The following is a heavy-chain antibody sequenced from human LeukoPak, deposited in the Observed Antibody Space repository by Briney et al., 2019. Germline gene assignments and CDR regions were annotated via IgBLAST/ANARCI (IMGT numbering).Heavy chain of an antibody. CDR1: GYTFTGYY. V-gene: IGHV1-2*02. J-gene: IGHJ5*02. CDR3: ARAKPLIRIAAAVSKNWFDP. D-gene: IGHD6-13*01. Sequence: GASVKVSCKASGYTFTGYYMHWVRQAPGQGLEWMGWINPNSGGTNYAQKFQGRVTMTRDTSISTAYMELSRLRSDDTAVYYCARAKPLIRIAAAVSKNWFDPWGQGTLVTVSS. CDR2: INPNSGGT.